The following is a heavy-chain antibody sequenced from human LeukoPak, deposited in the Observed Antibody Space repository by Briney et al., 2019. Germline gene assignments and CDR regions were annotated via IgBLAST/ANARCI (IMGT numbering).Heavy chain of an antibody. V-gene: IGHV4-31*03. CDR1: GGSISSGGYY. D-gene: IGHD3/OR15-3a*01. CDR3: AVTVAGPGLGPDAFDI. Sequence: SETLSLTCTVSGGSISSGGYYWSWIRQHPGKGLEWMVYIYYSGSTYYNPSLKRRVTISVDTSKTQSSLKLSSVTAADTAVYYCAVTVAGPGLGPDAFDIWGQGTMVTVSS. CDR2: IYYSGST. J-gene: IGHJ3*02.